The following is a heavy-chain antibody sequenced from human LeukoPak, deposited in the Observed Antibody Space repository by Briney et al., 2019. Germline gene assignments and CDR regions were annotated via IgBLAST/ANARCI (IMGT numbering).Heavy chain of an antibody. D-gene: IGHD3-16*01. CDR1: GYTFTSYG. CDR3: ARDRRIMITFGGVRNAFDT. Sequence: ASVKVSCKASGYTFTSYGISWVRQAPGQGLEWMGRISAYNGNTNYAQKLQGRVTMTTDTSTSTAYMELRSLRSDDTAVYYCARDRRIMITFGGVRNAFDTWGQGTMVTVSS. CDR2: ISAYNGNT. V-gene: IGHV1-18*01. J-gene: IGHJ3*02.